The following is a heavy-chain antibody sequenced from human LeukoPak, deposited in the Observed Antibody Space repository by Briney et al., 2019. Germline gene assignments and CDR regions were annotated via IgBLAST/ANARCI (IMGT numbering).Heavy chain of an antibody. CDR1: GYILTSYY. CDR2: INPSGGST. V-gene: IGHV1-46*01. J-gene: IGHJ4*02. D-gene: IGHD6-13*01. CDR3: ARDQEQQPYDY. Sequence: ASVKVSCKASGYILTSYYMHWVRHPPAQGREWMGIINPSGGSTSYAQKFQGRVTMTRDTSTSTVYMELSSLRSEDTAVYYCARDQEQQPYDYWGQGTLVTVSS.